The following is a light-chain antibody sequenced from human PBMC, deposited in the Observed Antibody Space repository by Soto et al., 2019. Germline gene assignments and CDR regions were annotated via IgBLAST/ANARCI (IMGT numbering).Light chain of an antibody. CDR3: QQYGSSPYT. CDR1: QSVRSTY. Sequence: EIVLTQSPGTLSLSPGERATLSCRASQSVRSTYLAWYQQKPGQAPRLLIYGASSRATGIPDRFSDSGSGTGFTLTISRLEPEDFAVYYCQQYGSSPYTFGQGTKLEIK. V-gene: IGKV3-20*01. CDR2: GAS. J-gene: IGKJ2*01.